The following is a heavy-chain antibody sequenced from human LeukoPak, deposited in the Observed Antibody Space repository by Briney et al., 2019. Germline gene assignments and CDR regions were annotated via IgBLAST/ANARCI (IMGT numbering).Heavy chain of an antibody. CDR3: ARFGVVVPAAMSGGDY. V-gene: IGHV5-51*01. CDR2: IYPGDSDT. CDR1: GYSFTSCW. J-gene: IGHJ4*02. D-gene: IGHD2-2*01. Sequence: GESLKISCKGSGYSFTSCWIGWVRQMPGKGLEWMGIIYPGDSDTRYSPSFQGQVTISADKSISTAYLQWSSLKASDTAMYYCARFGVVVPAAMSGGDYWGQGTLVTVSS.